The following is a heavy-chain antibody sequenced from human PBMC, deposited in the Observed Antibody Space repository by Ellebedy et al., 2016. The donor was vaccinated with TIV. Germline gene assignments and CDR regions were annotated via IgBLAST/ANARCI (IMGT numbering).Heavy chain of an antibody. CDR1: GGTFSSYA. J-gene: IGHJ5*02. D-gene: IGHD1-26*01. CDR2: IIPIFGTA. CDR3: ARGTPHRYSGSYFWFDP. Sequence: ASVKVSCKASGGTFSSYAISWVRQAPGQGLEWMVGIIPIFGTANYAQKFQGRVTITADESTSTAYMELSSLRSEDTAVYYCARGTPHRYSGSYFWFDPWGQGTLVTVSS. V-gene: IGHV1-69*13.